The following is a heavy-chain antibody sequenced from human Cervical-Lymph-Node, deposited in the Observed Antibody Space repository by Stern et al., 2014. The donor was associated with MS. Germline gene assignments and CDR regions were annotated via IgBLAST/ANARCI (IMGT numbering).Heavy chain of an antibody. V-gene: IGHV4-31*03. CDR1: GGSISSGGYY. CDR2: IYYSGSR. CDR3: ARVAYDFWSGYYPFDY. D-gene: IGHD3-3*01. Sequence: QVQLQESGPGLVKPSQTLSLTCTVSGGSISSGGYYWSWIRQHPGKGLEWIGYIYYSGSRYYNPSLKSRVTISVDTSKNQFSLKLSSVTAADTAVYYCARVAYDFWSGYYPFDYWGQGTLVTVSS. J-gene: IGHJ4*02.